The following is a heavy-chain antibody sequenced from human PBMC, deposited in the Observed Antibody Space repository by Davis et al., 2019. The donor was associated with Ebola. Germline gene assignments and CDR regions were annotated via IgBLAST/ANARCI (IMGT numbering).Heavy chain of an antibody. V-gene: IGHV3-30*18. CDR2: ISYDGSYA. CDR1: GFTFNRFG. Sequence: GESLKISCAASGFTFNRFGVHWVRQAPGKGLEWLAVISYDGSYAEYADSVKGRFTISRDNSKDTLYLQMNSLRAYDTAVYFCAKDYDYGYYYYMDVWCNGTTVTVSS. D-gene: IGHD4/OR15-4a*01. CDR3: AKDYDYGYYYYMDV. J-gene: IGHJ6*03.